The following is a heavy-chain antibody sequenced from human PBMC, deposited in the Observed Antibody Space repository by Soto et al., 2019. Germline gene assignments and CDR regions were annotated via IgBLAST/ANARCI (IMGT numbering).Heavy chain of an antibody. CDR3: AKDRRGSTSCYGCYFDY. Sequence: EVQLLESGGGLVQPGGSLRLSCAASGFTFSSYAMSWVRQAPGKGLEWVSSISGSGDRTYYGDSVKGRFTISRDNSKNTVYLQMSSLRAEDTAVYYCAKDRRGSTSCYGCYFDYWGQGTLVTVSS. V-gene: IGHV3-23*01. CDR1: GFTFSSYA. J-gene: IGHJ4*02. CDR2: ISGSGDRT. D-gene: IGHD2-2*01.